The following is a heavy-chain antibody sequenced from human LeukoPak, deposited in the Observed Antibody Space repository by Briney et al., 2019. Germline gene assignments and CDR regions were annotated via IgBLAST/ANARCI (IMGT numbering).Heavy chain of an antibody. Sequence: GGSLRLSCAASGFTVSSNYMSWVRQAPGKGLEWVSVIYSGGSTYYADSVKGRFTISRGNSKNTPYLQMNSLRAEDTAVYYCARVVPDSGSYSGPIDYWGQGTLVTVSS. CDR1: GFTVSSNY. D-gene: IGHD1-26*01. CDR2: IYSGGST. V-gene: IGHV3-66*01. J-gene: IGHJ4*02. CDR3: ARVVPDSGSYSGPIDY.